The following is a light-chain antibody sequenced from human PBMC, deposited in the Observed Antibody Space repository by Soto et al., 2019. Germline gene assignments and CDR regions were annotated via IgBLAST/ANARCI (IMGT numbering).Light chain of an antibody. J-gene: IGKJ2*01. CDR1: QSISSW. CDR3: QQYNSYRYT. V-gene: IGKV1-5*01. CDR2: DAS. Sequence: DIQMTQSPSTLSASVGDRVTITCRASQSISSWLAWYQQKPGKAPKLLIYDASSLESGVPSRFSGSGSRTEFALAISSLQPDDFAHYYCQQYNSYRYTFGQGTKLEIK.